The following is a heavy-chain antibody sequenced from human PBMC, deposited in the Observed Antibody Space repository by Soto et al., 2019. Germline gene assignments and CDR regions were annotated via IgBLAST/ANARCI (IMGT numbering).Heavy chain of an antibody. CDR2: IKSKTDGGTT. CDR1: GFTFSNAW. CDR3: TTEAAAGTRSESDNWFDP. J-gene: IGHJ5*02. V-gene: IGHV3-15*07. Sequence: GGSLRLSCAASGFTFSNAWMNWVRQAPGKGLEWVGRIKSKTDGGTTDYAAPVKGRFTISRDDSKNTLYLQMNSLKTEDTAVYYCTTEAAAGTRSESDNWFDPWGQGTLVTVSS. D-gene: IGHD6-13*01.